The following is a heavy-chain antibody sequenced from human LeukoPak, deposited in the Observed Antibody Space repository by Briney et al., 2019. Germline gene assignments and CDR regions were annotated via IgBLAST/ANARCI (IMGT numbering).Heavy chain of an antibody. CDR2: IYYSGST. CDR3: ARVRYSSSTRYFDY. CDR1: GDSATSFY. V-gene: IGHV4-59*02. D-gene: IGHD6-13*01. Sequence: SETLSLTCTVSGDSATSFYWSWIRQPPGKGLEWIGYIYYSGSTNYNPSLKSRVTISVDTSKNQFSLKLSSVTAADTAVYYCARVRYSSSTRYFDYWGQGTLVTVSS. J-gene: IGHJ4*02.